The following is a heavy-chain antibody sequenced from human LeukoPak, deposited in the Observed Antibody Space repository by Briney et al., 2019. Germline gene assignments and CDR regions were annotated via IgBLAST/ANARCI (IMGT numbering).Heavy chain of an antibody. D-gene: IGHD3-3*01. CDR1: GYTFTSYA. V-gene: IGHV1-69*04. Sequence: ASVKVSCKASGYTFTSYAISWVRQAPGQGLEWMGRIIPILGIANYTQKFQGRVTITADKSTSTAYMELSSLRSEDTAVYYCARGAIFGVVGGENWSDPWGQGTLVTVSS. CDR2: IIPILGIA. CDR3: ARGAIFGVVGGENWSDP. J-gene: IGHJ5*02.